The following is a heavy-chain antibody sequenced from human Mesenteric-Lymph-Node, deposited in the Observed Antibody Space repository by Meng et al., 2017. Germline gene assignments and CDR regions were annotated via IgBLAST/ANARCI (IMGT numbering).Heavy chain of an antibody. CDR1: GGSISSSSYY. V-gene: IGHV4-39*01. CDR2: IYYSGST. J-gene: IGHJ2*01. Sequence: QLTRECAGPGLVKPSETLSLTCTVSGGSISSSSYYWGWIRQPPGKGLEWIGSIYYSGSTYYNPSLKSRVTISVDTSKNQFSLKLSSVTAADTAVYYCASPLGILGIVDLWGRGTLVTVSS. D-gene: IGHD7-27*01. CDR3: ASPLGILGIVDL.